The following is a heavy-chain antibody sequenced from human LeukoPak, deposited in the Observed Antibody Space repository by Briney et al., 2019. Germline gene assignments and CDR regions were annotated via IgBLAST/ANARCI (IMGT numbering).Heavy chain of an antibody. V-gene: IGHV1-18*01. D-gene: IGHD2-2*01. CDR2: ISAYNGNT. Sequence: GSVKVSCKASGYTFTSYGMSGVRQAPGQGLEWMGWISAYNGNTKYAQKLQGRDTMTTDTSTRTAYMDLRTLRSDDSAVYYCARHLCSSTSCLFSRIYYYYMDVWGKGTTVTVSS. J-gene: IGHJ6*03. CDR3: ARHLCSSTSCLFSRIYYYYMDV. CDR1: GYTFTSYG.